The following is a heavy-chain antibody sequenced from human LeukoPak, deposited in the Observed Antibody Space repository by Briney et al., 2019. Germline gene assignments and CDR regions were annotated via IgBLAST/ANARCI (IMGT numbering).Heavy chain of an antibody. CDR1: GFTFSSYG. J-gene: IGHJ6*02. Sequence: GGPLRLSCAASGFTFSSYGMHWVRQAPGKGLEWVAVIWYGGSNKYYADSVKGRFTISRDNPKNTLYLQMNSLRAEDTAVYYCARDGSGSYYNVVLYYYYYGMDVWGQGTTVTVSS. CDR2: IWYGGSNK. V-gene: IGHV3-33*01. CDR3: ARDGSGSYYNVVLYYYYYGMDV. D-gene: IGHD3-10*01.